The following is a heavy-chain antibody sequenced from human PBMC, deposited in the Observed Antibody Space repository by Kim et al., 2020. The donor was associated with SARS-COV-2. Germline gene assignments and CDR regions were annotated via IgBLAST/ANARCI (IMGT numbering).Heavy chain of an antibody. CDR3: ARVSYSGWIDY. CDR2: IYYSGST. V-gene: IGHV4-39*07. CDR1: GGSISSSSYY. D-gene: IGHD6-19*01. J-gene: IGHJ4*02. Sequence: SETLSLTCTVSGGSISSSSYYWGWIRQPPGKGLEWIGSIYYSGSTYYNPSLKSRVTISVDTSKNQFSLKLSSVTAADTAVYYCARVSYSGWIDYWGQGTLVTVSS.